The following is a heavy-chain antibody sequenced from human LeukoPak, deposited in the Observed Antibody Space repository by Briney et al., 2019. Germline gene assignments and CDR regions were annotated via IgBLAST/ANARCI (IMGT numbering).Heavy chain of an antibody. CDR1: GGSISRSSFY. CDR3: ARDSSGYYYLFEY. D-gene: IGHD3-22*01. Sequence: SETLSLTCTVSGGSISRSSFYWSWIRQPAGKGLEWIGRIYTSGNTNYNPSLQSRASISIDTSKNQFSLKLSSVTAADTAVYYCARDSSGYYYLFEYWGQGTLVTVSS. V-gene: IGHV4-61*02. J-gene: IGHJ4*02. CDR2: IYTSGNT.